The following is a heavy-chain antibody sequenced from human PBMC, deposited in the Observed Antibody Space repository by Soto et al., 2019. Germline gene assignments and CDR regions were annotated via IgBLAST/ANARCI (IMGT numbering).Heavy chain of an antibody. CDR2: VYYSGST. CDR3: AREPIVVVPAAMGYYYYYMDV. J-gene: IGHJ6*03. CDR1: GGSISSGGYY. Sequence: QVQLQESGPGLVKPSQTLSLTCTVSGGSISSGGYYWSWIRQHPGKGLEWIGYVYYSGSTYYNPSLKSRFTITVNTSKNQFSLKLSSVTAADTAVYYCAREPIVVVPAAMGYYYYYMDVWGKGTTVTVSS. V-gene: IGHV4-31*03. D-gene: IGHD2-2*01.